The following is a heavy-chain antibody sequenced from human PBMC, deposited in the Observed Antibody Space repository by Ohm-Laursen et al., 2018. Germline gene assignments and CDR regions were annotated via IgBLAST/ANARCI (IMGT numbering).Heavy chain of an antibody. J-gene: IGHJ4*02. CDR3: ARNPYDY. V-gene: IGHV3-74*01. Sequence: YADSVRGRFTISRDTAKNTLYLQMNSLRVEDTAVYYCARNPYDYWGQGTLVTVSS. D-gene: IGHD1-14*01.